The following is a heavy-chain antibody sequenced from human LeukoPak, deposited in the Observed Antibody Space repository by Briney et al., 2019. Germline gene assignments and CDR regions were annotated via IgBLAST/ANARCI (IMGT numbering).Heavy chain of an antibody. J-gene: IGHJ4*02. CDR2: IDSSATIL. V-gene: IGHV3-11*04. Sequence: PGGSLRLSCAGSGFTFTDSYMNWIRQAPGKGPEWISYIDSSATILHYADSVKGRFTISRDNAKNSLYLQMNSLRAEDSAVYYCARDWSRYRDYPDYWGQGTLVTVSS. D-gene: IGHD1-1*01. CDR1: GFTFTDSY. CDR3: ARDWSRYRDYPDY.